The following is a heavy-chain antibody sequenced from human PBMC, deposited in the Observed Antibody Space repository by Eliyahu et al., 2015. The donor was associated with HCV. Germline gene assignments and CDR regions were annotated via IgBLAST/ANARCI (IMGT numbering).Heavy chain of an antibody. J-gene: IGHJ4*02. CDR3: ARHFSRDEFWSGYRKNYFDF. CDR1: GGSFSRSSYF. D-gene: IGHD3-3*01. Sequence: QLQLQESGPGLVKPSETLSLSCTVSGVSGGSFSRSSYFWGWIRQPPGKGLEWIGSISFCSGTSYNPSLQSRATISVDTSKKQFYLQMSSVTAADTAVYYCARHFSRDEFWSGYRKNYFDFWGQGTLVNVSS. V-gene: IGHV4-39*01. CDR2: ISFCSGT.